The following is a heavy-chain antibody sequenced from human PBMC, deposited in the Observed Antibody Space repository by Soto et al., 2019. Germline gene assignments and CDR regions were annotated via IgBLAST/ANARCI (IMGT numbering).Heavy chain of an antibody. CDR1: GGTFSSYA. D-gene: IGHD3-22*01. V-gene: IGHV1-24*01. Sequence: ASVKVSCKASGGTFSSYAIIWVRQAPGKGLEWMGGFDPEDGETIYAQKFQGGVTMTEDTSTDTAYMELSSLRSEDTAVYYCATLYYYDSSGFVYWGQGTLVTVFS. CDR2: FDPEDGET. CDR3: ATLYYYDSSGFVY. J-gene: IGHJ4*02.